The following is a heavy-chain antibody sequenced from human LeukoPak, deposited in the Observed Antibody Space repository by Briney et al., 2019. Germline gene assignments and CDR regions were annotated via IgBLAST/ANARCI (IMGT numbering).Heavy chain of an antibody. V-gene: IGHV4-59*01. CDR1: GGSISSYY. CDR2: IYYSGST. Sequence: PSETLSLTCTVSGGSISSYYWSWIRQPPGKGLEWIGHIYYSGSTNYNPSLKSRVTISVDTSKNQFSLKLSSVTAADTAVYYCARQTNWFDPWGQGTLVTVSS. J-gene: IGHJ5*02. CDR3: ARQTNWFDP.